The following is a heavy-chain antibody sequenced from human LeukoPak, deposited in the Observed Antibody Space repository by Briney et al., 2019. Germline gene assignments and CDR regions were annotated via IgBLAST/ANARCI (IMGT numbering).Heavy chain of an antibody. CDR3: ARPLMYYYGSETYFWFDP. CDR2: ISWNSGSI. V-gene: IGHV3-9*01. Sequence: TGGSLRLSCAASGFTFDDYAMHWVRQAPGKGLEWVSGISWNSGSIGYADSVKGRFTISRDNAKNSLSLQMNSLRAEDTAVYYCARPLMYYYGSETYFWFDPWGQGTLVTVSS. CDR1: GFTFDDYA. J-gene: IGHJ5*02. D-gene: IGHD3-10*01.